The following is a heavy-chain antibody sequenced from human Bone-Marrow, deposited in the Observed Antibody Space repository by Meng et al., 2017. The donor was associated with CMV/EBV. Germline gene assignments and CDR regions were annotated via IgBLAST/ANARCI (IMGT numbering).Heavy chain of an antibody. CDR1: GGSFSGYY. V-gene: IGHV4-34*01. J-gene: IGHJ6*02. CDR2: ISHGGYT. Sequence: GSLRLSCAVYGGSFSGYYWTWIRQPPGKGLEWIGEISHGGYTNYNPSLKSRVTISVDTSKNQFSLKLSSVTAADTAVYYCASAYCSGGSPSCYYYYYGMDVWGQGTTATVSS. CDR3: ASAYCSGGSPSCYYYYYGMDV. D-gene: IGHD2-15*01.